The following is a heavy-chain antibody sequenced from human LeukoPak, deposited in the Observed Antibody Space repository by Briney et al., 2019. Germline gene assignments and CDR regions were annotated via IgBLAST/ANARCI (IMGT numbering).Heavy chain of an antibody. D-gene: IGHD6-19*01. CDR2: INPSGGST. J-gene: IGHJ6*03. Sequence: ASVKVSCKASGYTFTSYYMHWVRQAPGQGLEWMGIINPSGGSTSYAQKFQGRVTMTRDMSTSTVYMELSSLRSEDTAVYYCARKPIAVPQYYYYMDVWGKGTTVTVSS. CDR3: ARKPIAVPQYYYYMDV. CDR1: GYTFTSYY. V-gene: IGHV1-46*01.